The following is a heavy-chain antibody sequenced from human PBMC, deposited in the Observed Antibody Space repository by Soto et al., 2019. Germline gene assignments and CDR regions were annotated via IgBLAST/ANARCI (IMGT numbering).Heavy chain of an antibody. CDR2: ISYDGSNK. D-gene: IGHD3-22*01. V-gene: IGHV3-30-3*01. CDR3: ARGLYYYDSSGYYQFDY. CDR1: GFTFSSYA. J-gene: IGHJ4*02. Sequence: GGSLRLSCAASGFTFSSYAMHWVRQAPGKGLEWVAVISYDGSNKYYADSVKGRFTISRDNSKNTLYLQMNSLRAEDTAVYYCARGLYYYDSSGYYQFDYWGQGTLVTVSS.